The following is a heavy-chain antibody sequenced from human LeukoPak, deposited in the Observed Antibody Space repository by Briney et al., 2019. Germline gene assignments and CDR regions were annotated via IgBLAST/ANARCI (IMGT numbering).Heavy chain of an antibody. CDR1: GYIFTSYW. Sequence: GESLQISCKGSGYIFTSYWIGWVRQLPEKGLEWMGIIYPGDSDTRYSPSFQGRVTISADKSISTAYLQWSSLKASDTAMYYCARHGPYYDILTGYHLYGMDVWGQGTTVTVSS. J-gene: IGHJ6*02. D-gene: IGHD3-9*01. CDR2: IYPGDSDT. V-gene: IGHV5-51*01. CDR3: ARHGPYYDILTGYHLYGMDV.